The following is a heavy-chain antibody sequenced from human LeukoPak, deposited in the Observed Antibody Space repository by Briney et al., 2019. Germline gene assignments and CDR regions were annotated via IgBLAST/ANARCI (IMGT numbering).Heavy chain of an antibody. CDR1: GGSISITSYY. V-gene: IGHV4-39*07. CDR3: ARADLPTGYSSSWYLIRYYYYYYYMDV. CDR2: MYSSGST. J-gene: IGHJ6*03. Sequence: SENLSLTCTVSGGSISITSYYWGWIRQPPGKGLEWIGSMYSSGSTYYNPSLKSRVTISVDTSKNQFSLKLSSVTAADTAVYYCARADLPTGYSSSWYLIRYYYYYYYMDVWGKGTTVTVSS. D-gene: IGHD6-13*01.